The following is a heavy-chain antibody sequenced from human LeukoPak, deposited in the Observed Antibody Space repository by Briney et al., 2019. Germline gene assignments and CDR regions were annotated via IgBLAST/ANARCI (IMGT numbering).Heavy chain of an antibody. CDR1: GGSISSGDYY. CDR2: IYYSGST. J-gene: IGHJ4*02. V-gene: IGHV4-30-4*01. CDR3: ARGELLSFDY. D-gene: IGHD2/OR15-2a*01. Sequence: SETLSLTCTVSGGSISSGDYYWGWLRQPPGTGLEWIGYIYYSGSTYYSPSLKSRVTISVDTSKNQFALKLSSVTAADTAVYYCARGELLSFDYWGQGTLVTVSS.